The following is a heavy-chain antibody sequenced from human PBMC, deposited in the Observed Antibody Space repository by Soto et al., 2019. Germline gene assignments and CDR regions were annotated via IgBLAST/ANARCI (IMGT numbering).Heavy chain of an antibody. CDR1: GGSISSGGYY. Sequence: PSETLSLTCTVSGGSISSGGYYWSWIRQHPGKGLEWIGYIYYSGSTYYNPSLKSRVTISVDTSKNQFSLKLSSVTAADTAVYYCARASGIVVVPAATHNWFDPWGQGTLVPSPQ. J-gene: IGHJ5*02. D-gene: IGHD2-2*01. CDR2: IYYSGST. CDR3: ARASGIVVVPAATHNWFDP. V-gene: IGHV4-31*03.